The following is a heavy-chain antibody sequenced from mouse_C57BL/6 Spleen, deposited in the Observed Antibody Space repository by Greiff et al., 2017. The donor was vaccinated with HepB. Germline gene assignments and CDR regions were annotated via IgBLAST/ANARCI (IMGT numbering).Heavy chain of an antibody. CDR1: GFTFSDYG. CDR3: ARPSDYYGSPWLAY. CDR2: ISSGSSTI. D-gene: IGHD1-1*01. J-gene: IGHJ3*01. Sequence: EVKLQESGGGLVKPGGSLKLSCAASGFTFSDYGMHWVRQAPEKGLEWVAYISSGSSTIYYADTVKGRFTITRDNAKNTLFLQMTSLRSEDTAMYYCARPSDYYGSPWLAYWGQGTLVTVSA. V-gene: IGHV5-17*01.